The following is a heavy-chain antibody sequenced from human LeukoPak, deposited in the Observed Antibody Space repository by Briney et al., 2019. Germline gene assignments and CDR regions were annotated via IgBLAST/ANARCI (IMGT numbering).Heavy chain of an antibody. CDR2: TSSDGTTK. CDR3: AKGRYCSSISCALGGAFDI. V-gene: IGHV3-30*18. D-gene: IGHD2-2*01. CDR1: GFTFSSYG. J-gene: IGHJ3*02. Sequence: GGSLRLPCAASGFTFSSYGMHWVRQVPVKGLEWITTTSSDGTTKYYADSVKGRFTISRDNSENTLYLEMNSLRAEDTAVYYCAKGRYCSSISCALGGAFDIWGQGTTVTVSS.